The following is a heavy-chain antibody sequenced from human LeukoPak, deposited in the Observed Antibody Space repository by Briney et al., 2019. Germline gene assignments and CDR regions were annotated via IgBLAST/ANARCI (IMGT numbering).Heavy chain of an antibody. V-gene: IGHV6-1*01. CDR1: GDSVSSNSAD. J-gene: IGHJ3*02. CDR2: TYYRSRWYN. CDR3: ARSWANAFDI. Sequence: SQTLSPSPAISGDSVSSNSADWNWIRQSPSRGLEWLGRTYYRSRWYNDSAVSVKSRVTINPDTSKNQFSLQLNSVTPEDTVVYYCARSWANAFDIWGEGTMVTVSS. D-gene: IGHD6-13*01.